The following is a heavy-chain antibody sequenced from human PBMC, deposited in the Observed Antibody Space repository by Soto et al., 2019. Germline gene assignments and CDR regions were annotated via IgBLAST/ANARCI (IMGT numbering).Heavy chain of an antibody. V-gene: IGHV3-23*01. D-gene: IGHD3-10*02. CDR2: ISGSAGSI. Sequence: EVQLLESGGGLVQPGGSLRLSCAASGFTFSSYAMSWVGQAPGKGLEWVSAISGSAGSIYYADSVKGRLTMSRDNSLDTLYLQMITLRAEDTAVYFCASDVVFGEYFMDVWCQGPTVTVAS. CDR3: ASDVVFGEYFMDV. J-gene: IGHJ6*02. CDR1: GFTFSSYA.